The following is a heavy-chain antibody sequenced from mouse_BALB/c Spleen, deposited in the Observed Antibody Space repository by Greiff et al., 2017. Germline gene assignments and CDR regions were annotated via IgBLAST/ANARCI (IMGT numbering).Heavy chain of an antibody. CDR1: GYTFTSYY. CDR3: ARGLLGAWFAY. J-gene: IGHJ3*01. D-gene: IGHD2-3*01. Sequence: QVQLQQSGAELVKPGASVKLSCKASGYTFTSYYMYWVKQRPGQGLEWIGEINPSNGGTNFNEKFKSKATLTVDKSSSTAYMQLSSLTSEDSAVYYCARGLLGAWFAYWGQGTLVTVSA. CDR2: INPSNGGT. V-gene: IGHV1S81*02.